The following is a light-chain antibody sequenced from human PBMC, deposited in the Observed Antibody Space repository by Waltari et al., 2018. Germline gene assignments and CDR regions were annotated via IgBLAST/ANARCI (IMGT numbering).Light chain of an antibody. Sequence: ETVLTQSPATLSLSPGERATLSCRASQSISSHLAWDQHKPGQPTMLLIYDESKRATGIPARFSCSGSGTDFTLTISSLEPEDFAVYYCQQRSNLWTFGQGTKVEIK. J-gene: IGKJ1*01. V-gene: IGKV3-11*01. CDR3: QQRSNLWT. CDR1: QSISSH. CDR2: DES.